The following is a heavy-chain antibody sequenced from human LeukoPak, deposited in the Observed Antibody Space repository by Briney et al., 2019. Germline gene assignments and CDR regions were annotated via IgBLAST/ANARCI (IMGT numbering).Heavy chain of an antibody. J-gene: IGHJ4*02. D-gene: IGHD5-12*01. CDR1: GFTFSDYS. V-gene: IGHV3-48*04. CDR2: VGISSGNT. Sequence: QPGGSLRLSCAASGFTFSDYSMNWVRQAPGKGLEWISYVGISSGNTKYADSVKGRFTISGDSAKNSVFRQMNSLRVEDTAVYYCARDHRYAFDNWGQGTLVTVSS. CDR3: ARDHRYAFDN.